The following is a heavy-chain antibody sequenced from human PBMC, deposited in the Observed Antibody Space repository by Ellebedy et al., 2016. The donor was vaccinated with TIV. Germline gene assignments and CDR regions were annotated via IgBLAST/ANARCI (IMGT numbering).Heavy chain of an antibody. Sequence: GESLKISXAASGFTFSSYWMSWVRQAPGKGLEWVANIKQDGSEKYYVDSVKGRFTITRDNAKNSLYLQMNSLRAEDTAVYYCARETNGEYQLLSGWFNPWGQGTLVTVSS. CDR1: GFTFSSYW. J-gene: IGHJ5*02. CDR2: IKQDGSEK. V-gene: IGHV3-7*01. D-gene: IGHD2-2*01. CDR3: ARETNGEYQLLSGWFNP.